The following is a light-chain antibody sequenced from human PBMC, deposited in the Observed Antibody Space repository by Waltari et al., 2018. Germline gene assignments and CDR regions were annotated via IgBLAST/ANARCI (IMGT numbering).Light chain of an antibody. Sequence: QAVLTQPSSLSASPGASASLTCTLRNGINVGTYRIYWYQQKPGSPPQFLLRYQSNSDNQQGSGVPSRFSGSKDASANAGILLISGLQSEDEADYYCMIWHSSAWVFGGGTKLTVL. CDR2: YQSNSDN. CDR1: NGINVGTYR. V-gene: IGLV5-45*03. J-gene: IGLJ3*02. CDR3: MIWHSSAWV.